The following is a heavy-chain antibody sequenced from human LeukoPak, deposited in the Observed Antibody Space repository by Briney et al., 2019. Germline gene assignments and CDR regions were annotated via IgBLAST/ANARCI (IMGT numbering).Heavy chain of an antibody. Sequence: ASVKVSCKASGYTFTSYYMHWVRQAPRQGLEWMGIINPSGGSTSYAQKFQGRVTMTRDTSTSTVYMELSSLRSEDTAVYYCARQDGDYGYFDYWGQGTLVTVSS. CDR1: GYTFTSYY. J-gene: IGHJ4*02. V-gene: IGHV1-46*01. D-gene: IGHD4-17*01. CDR3: ARQDGDYGYFDY. CDR2: INPSGGST.